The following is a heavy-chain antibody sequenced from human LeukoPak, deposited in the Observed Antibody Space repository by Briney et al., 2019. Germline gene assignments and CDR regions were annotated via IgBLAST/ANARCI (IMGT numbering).Heavy chain of an antibody. V-gene: IGHV1-69*13. J-gene: IGHJ5*02. CDR1: GGTFSSYA. D-gene: IGHD1-26*01. Sequence: SVKVSCKASGGTFSSYAIGWVRQAPGQGLEWMGKIIPISGTTNYAQKFQGRVTFTADESTSTAYMELSSLRSEDTALYYCARKLRLGGNWFDPWGQGTLVTVSS. CDR2: IIPISGTT. CDR3: ARKLRLGGNWFDP.